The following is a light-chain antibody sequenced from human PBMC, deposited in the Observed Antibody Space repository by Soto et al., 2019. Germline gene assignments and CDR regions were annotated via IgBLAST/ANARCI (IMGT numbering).Light chain of an antibody. CDR3: HQFGSSPPAFT. Sequence: ESMLTQSPGTLSLSPGERATLSCRASQSVSTRYLAWYQQKPGQAPRLLIYGASIRATGIPDRFSGSGSGTDFTLAISRLEPEDFAVYYCHQFGSSPPAFTFGQGTKQEI. J-gene: IGKJ2*01. V-gene: IGKV3-20*01. CDR1: QSVSTRY. CDR2: GAS.